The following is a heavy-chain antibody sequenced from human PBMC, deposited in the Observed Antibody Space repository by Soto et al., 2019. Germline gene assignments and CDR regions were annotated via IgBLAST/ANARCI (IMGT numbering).Heavy chain of an antibody. Sequence: PSETLSLTCTVSGGSISSGGYYWSRIRQHPGKGLEWIGYIYYSGSTYYNPSLKSRVTISVDTSKNQFSLKLSSVTAADTAVYYCARDLRDADYYYGMDVWGQGTTVTVSS. CDR2: IYYSGST. V-gene: IGHV4-31*03. D-gene: IGHD2-8*01. CDR3: ARDLRDADYYYGMDV. CDR1: GGSISSGGYY. J-gene: IGHJ6*02.